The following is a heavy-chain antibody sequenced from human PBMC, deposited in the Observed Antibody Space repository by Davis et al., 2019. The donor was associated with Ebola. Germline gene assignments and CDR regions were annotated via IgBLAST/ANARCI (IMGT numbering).Heavy chain of an antibody. J-gene: IGHJ4*02. Sequence: GGSLRLSCAASGFTFSSYSMNWVRQAPGKGLEWVSYIRSSSSTIYYADSVKGRFTISRHNSKNTLYLQMNSLRAEDTAVYYCAIANRGPVADTGDYWGQGTLVTVSS. CDR1: GFTFSSYS. CDR3: AIANRGPVADTGDY. V-gene: IGHV3-48*01. CDR2: IRSSSSTI. D-gene: IGHD6-19*01.